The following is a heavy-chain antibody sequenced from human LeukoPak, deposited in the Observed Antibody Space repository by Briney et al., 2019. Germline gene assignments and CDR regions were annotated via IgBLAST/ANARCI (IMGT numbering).Heavy chain of an antibody. CDR3: TPWGPYCSSTSCLGG. V-gene: IGHV4-39*01. Sequence: SETLSLTCTVSGGSISSSSYYWGWLRQPPGKGLEWIGSIYYSGSTYYNPSLKSRVTISVDTSKNQFSLKLSSVTAADTAVYYCTPWGPYCSSTSCLGGWGQGTLVTVSS. CDR1: GGSISSSSYY. D-gene: IGHD2-2*01. J-gene: IGHJ4*02. CDR2: IYYSGST.